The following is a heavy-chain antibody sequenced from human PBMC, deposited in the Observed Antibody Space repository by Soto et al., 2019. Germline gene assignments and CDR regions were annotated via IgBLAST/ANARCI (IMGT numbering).Heavy chain of an antibody. Sequence: QLQLQESGPGLVKPSETLSLTCTVSGGSISSSSYYWGWIRQPPGKGLEWIGSIYYSGSTYYNPSLKSRVTISVDTSKNQFALKLSSVTAADTAVYYCARQECSSTSCYAGKIDYWGQGTLVTVSS. CDR1: GGSISSSSYY. D-gene: IGHD2-2*01. CDR3: ARQECSSTSCYAGKIDY. V-gene: IGHV4-39*01. CDR2: IYYSGST. J-gene: IGHJ4*02.